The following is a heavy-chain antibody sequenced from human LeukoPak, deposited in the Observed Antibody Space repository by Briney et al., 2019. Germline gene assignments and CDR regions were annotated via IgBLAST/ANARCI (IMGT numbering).Heavy chain of an antibody. D-gene: IGHD1-7*01. CDR2: ISRSGDTI. Sequence: GGSLRLSCEASGFTFSDYAMSWIRQAPGQGLEWVSYISRSGDTIDYADSVKGRFSISRDNAKNSLYLQMNSLRAEDTAVYYCAGYHWNSGVVYWGQGTLVTVSS. CDR3: AGYHWNSGVVY. V-gene: IGHV3-11*01. CDR1: GFTFSDYA. J-gene: IGHJ4*02.